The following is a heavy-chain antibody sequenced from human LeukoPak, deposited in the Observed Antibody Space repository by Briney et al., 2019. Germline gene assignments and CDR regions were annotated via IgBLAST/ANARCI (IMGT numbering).Heavy chain of an antibody. D-gene: IGHD2-8*01. CDR1: GLNFRSFW. V-gene: IGHV3-7*04. J-gene: IGHJ2*01. CDR3: ARGFYFSMTELYYLDL. Sequence: GGSLRLSCAVSGLNFRSFWMSWVRQAPGKGLEWVANIGQDETEKFYVDSVKGRFTISRDNAKNSLYLQMNSLRVEDSAVYYCARGFYFSMTELYYLDLWGRGTLVTVS. CDR2: IGQDETEK.